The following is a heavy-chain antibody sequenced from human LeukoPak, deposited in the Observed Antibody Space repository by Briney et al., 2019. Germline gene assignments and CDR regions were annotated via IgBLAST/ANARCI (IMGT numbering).Heavy chain of an antibody. CDR1: TGSINSGGYF. CDR3: ARYCCTTTRCPGIEH. J-gene: IGHJ1*01. D-gene: IGHD2/OR15-2a*01. Sequence: PSETLSLTCTVSTGSINSGGYFWTWIRQPPGKGLEWIGYIYNSGSTFYNPPLKSRVIISADTSKNQFSLELTSVTAADTAVYYCARYCCTTTRCPGIEHWGQGTLVTVSS. V-gene: IGHV4-30-4*01. CDR2: IYNSGST.